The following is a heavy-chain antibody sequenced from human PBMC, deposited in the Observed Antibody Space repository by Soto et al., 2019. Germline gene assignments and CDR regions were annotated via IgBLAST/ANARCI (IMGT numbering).Heavy chain of an antibody. J-gene: IGHJ4*02. CDR2: IWYDGSNE. V-gene: IGHV3-33*01. CDR1: GFTFSSYG. CDR3: DRDRRGSGWYDYFDY. Sequence: QVQLVESGGGVVQPGRSLRLSCAASGFTFSSYGMHWVRQAPGKGREWVAVIWYDGSNENYADSVKGRFTISRDNSKNTLYLQMNSLRAEYTALYYCDRDRRGSGWYDYFDYWGQGTLVTVSS. D-gene: IGHD6-19*01.